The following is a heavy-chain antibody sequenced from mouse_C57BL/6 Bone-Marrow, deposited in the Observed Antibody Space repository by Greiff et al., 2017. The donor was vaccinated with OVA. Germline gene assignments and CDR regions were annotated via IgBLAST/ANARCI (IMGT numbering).Heavy chain of an antibody. CDR1: GFTFSDFY. Sequence: EVKLVDSGGGLVQSGRSLRLSCATSGFTFSDFYMEWVRQAPGKGLEWIAASRNKANDYTTEYSASVKGRFIVSRDTSQSILYLQMNALRAEDTAIYYCARDAEGKPRYFDVWGTGTTVTVSS. V-gene: IGHV7-1*01. CDR3: ARDAEGKPRYFDV. J-gene: IGHJ1*03. CDR2: SRNKANDYTT. D-gene: IGHD3-3*01.